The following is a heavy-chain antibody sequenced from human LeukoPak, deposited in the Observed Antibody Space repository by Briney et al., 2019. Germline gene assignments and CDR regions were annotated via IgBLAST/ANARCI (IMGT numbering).Heavy chain of an antibody. Sequence: GGSLRLSCAASGFTFDDYAMHWVRQAPGKGLEWVSGISWNSGSIGYADSVEGRFTISRDNAKNSLYLQMNSLRAEDTAVYYCAGDNDWLGTWGQGTLVTVSS. J-gene: IGHJ4*02. D-gene: IGHD3-9*01. V-gene: IGHV3-9*01. CDR2: ISWNSGSI. CDR3: AGDNDWLGT. CDR1: GFTFDDYA.